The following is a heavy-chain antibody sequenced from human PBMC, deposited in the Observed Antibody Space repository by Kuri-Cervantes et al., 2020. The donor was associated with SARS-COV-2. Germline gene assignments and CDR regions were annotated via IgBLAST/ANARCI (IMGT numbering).Heavy chain of an antibody. D-gene: IGHD1-1*01. CDR1: GFTFSSYD. CDR2: IGTAGDT. Sequence: LSLTCAASGFTFSSYDMHWVRQATGKGLEWVSAIGTAGDTYYPGSVKGRFTISRENAKNSLYLQMNSLRAGDTAVYYCARGDVQSGVDALDIWGQGTMVTVSS. V-gene: IGHV3-13*04. CDR3: ARGDVQSGVDALDI. J-gene: IGHJ3*02.